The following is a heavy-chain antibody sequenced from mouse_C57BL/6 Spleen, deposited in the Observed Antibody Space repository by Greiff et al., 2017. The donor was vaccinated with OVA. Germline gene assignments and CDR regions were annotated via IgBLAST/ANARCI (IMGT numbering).Heavy chain of an antibody. Sequence: EVNVVESGPELVKPGDSVKISCKASGYSFTGYFMNWVMQSHGKSLEWIGRINPYNGDTFYNQKFKGKATLTVDKSSSTAHMELRSLTSEDSAVYYCARGAYQGAMDYWGQGTSVTVSS. CDR2: INPYNGDT. CDR3: ARGAYQGAMDY. CDR1: GYSFTGYF. J-gene: IGHJ4*01. D-gene: IGHD2-10*01. V-gene: IGHV1-20*01.